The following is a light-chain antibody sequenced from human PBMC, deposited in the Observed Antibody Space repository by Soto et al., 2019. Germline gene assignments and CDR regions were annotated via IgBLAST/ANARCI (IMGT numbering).Light chain of an antibody. CDR2: GAS. V-gene: IGKV3-20*01. J-gene: IGKJ4*01. CDR3: QQYDSSPLT. CDR1: QSVSSSY. Sequence: EMVLTQSPGTLSLSPGERATLSCRASQSVSSSYLAWYQQKPGQAPRLLIYGASSRATGSPDRFSGSGSGTDFTLTISRLEPEDFALYYCQQYDSSPLTFGGGTKVEIK.